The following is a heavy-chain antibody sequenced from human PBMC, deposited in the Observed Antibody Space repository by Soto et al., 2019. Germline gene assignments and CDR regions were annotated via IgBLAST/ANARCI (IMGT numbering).Heavy chain of an antibody. D-gene: IGHD3-22*01. Sequence: EVQLLESGGGLVQPGGSLRLSCAASGFTFSSYAMSWVRQAPGKGLEWVSAISGSGGSTYYADSVKGRFTISRDNSKNPLYLQMNSLRAEDTAVYYCAKGHEIYNAFDYYDSSGYYPRGLDYWGQGTLVTVSS. CDR2: ISGSGGST. J-gene: IGHJ4*02. V-gene: IGHV3-23*01. CDR1: GFTFSSYA. CDR3: AKGHEIYNAFDYYDSSGYYPRGLDY.